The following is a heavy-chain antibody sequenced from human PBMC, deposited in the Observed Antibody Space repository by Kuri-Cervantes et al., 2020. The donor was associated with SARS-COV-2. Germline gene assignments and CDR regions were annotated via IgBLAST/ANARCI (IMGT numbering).Heavy chain of an antibody. D-gene: IGHD1-7*01. CDR3: AGDEGITGTYNWFDP. CDR2: IYHSGST. CDR1: GGSISSGGYS. Sequence: SQTLSLTCAVSGGSISSGGYSWSWIRQPPGKGLEWIGYIYHSGSTYYNPSLKSRVTISVDRSKSQFSLKLSSVTAADTAVYYCAGDEGITGTYNWFDPWGQGTLVTVSS. J-gene: IGHJ5*02. V-gene: IGHV4-30-2*02.